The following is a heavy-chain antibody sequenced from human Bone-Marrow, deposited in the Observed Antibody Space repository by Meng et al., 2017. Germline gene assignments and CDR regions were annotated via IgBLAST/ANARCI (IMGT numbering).Heavy chain of an antibody. J-gene: IGHJ6*02. CDR2: INHSEST. D-gene: IGHD2-15*01. Sequence: SETLSLTCAVYGGSFSGYYWSWIRQPPGKGLEWIGEINHSESTNYNPSLKSRVTISVDTSKNQFSLKLSSVTAADTAVYYCASRRGREYCSGGSCYTIYYYYGMDVWGQGTTVTVSS. V-gene: IGHV4-34*01. CDR3: ASRRGREYCSGGSCYTIYYYYGMDV. CDR1: GGSFSGYY.